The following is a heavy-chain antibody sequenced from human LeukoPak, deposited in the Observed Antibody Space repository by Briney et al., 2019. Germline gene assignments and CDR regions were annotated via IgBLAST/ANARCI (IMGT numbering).Heavy chain of an antibody. CDR2: ISGSGGST. CDR3: AKLDCSGGSCYTPGGYFQH. V-gene: IGHV3-23*01. CDR1: GFTFNSYA. D-gene: IGHD2-15*01. J-gene: IGHJ1*01. Sequence: GGSLRLSCAASGFTFNSYAMSWVRQAPGKGLEWVSAISGSGGSTYYADSVKGRFTISRDNSKNTLYLRMNSPRAEDTAVYYCAKLDCSGGSCYTPGGYFQHWGQGTLVTVSS.